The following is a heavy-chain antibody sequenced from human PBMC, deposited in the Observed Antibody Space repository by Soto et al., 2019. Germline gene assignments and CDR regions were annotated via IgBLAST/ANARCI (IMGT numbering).Heavy chain of an antibody. CDR2: ISGSGGSK. V-gene: IGHV3-23*01. Sequence: PGGSLRLSCAASGFTFSNHAMSWVRQAPGKGLEWVSGISGSGGSKYHADSVKGRFTISRDNSKNTLYLQMNSLRAEDTAAYYCAKLMKDYYYYGMDVWGQGTLVTVSS. CDR1: GFTFSNHA. J-gene: IGHJ6*02. CDR3: AKLMKDYYYYGMDV.